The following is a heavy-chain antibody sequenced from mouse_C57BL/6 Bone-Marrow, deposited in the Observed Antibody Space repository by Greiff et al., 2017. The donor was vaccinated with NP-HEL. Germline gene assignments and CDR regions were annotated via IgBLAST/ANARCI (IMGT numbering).Heavy chain of an antibody. V-gene: IGHV2-9-1*01. CDR1: GFSLTSYA. D-gene: IGHD2-1*01. CDR3: ARNYGNYPYYFDY. CDR2: IWTGGGT. Sequence: VQLQQSGPGLVAPSQSLSITCTVSGFSLTSYAISWVRQPPGKGLEWLGVIWTGGGTNYNSALKSRLSISKDNSKSQVFLKMNSLQTDDTARYYCARNYGNYPYYFDYWGQGTTLTVSS. J-gene: IGHJ2*01.